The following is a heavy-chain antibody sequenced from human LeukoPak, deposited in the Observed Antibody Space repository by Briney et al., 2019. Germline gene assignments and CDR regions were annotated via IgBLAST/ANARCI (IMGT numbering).Heavy chain of an antibody. J-gene: IGHJ6*02. V-gene: IGHV1-69*13. CDR2: IIPIFGTA. CDR1: GGTFSSYA. D-gene: IGHD3-10*01. CDR3: ARESNSGEYPGWAPYYYYYGMDV. Sequence: VASVKVSCKASGGTFSSYAISWVRQAPGQGLEWMGGIIPIFGTANYAQKFQGRVTITADESTSTAYMELSSLRSEDTAVYYCARESNSGEYPGWAPYYYYYGMDVWGQGTTVTVSS.